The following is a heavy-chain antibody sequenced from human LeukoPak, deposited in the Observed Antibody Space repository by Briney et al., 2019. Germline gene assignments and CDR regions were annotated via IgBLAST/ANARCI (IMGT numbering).Heavy chain of an antibody. Sequence: GGSLRLSCAASGFTFSDYWMSWVRQAPGKGLEWVANIKQDGSEKYYVESGEGRFSISRDNAKNSLFLQMNSLRADDTAMYYCARRLMDTAMAYYYYFALDVWGQGTTVTVSS. CDR1: GFTFSDYW. V-gene: IGHV3-7*01. D-gene: IGHD5-18*01. CDR2: IKQDGSEK. J-gene: IGHJ6*02. CDR3: ARRLMDTAMAYYYYFALDV.